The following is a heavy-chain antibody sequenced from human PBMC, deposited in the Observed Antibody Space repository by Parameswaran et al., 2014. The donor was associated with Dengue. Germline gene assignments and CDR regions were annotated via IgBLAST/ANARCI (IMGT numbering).Heavy chain of an antibody. J-gene: IGHJ4*02. CDR2: IYYSGST. Sequence: WIRQPQEGLEWIGYIYYSGSTYYNPSLKSRVTISVDTSKNQFSLKLSSVTAADTAVYYCARMDSSGWYTSLDYWGQGTLVTVSS. CDR3: ARMDSSGWYTSLDY. D-gene: IGHD6-19*01. V-gene: IGHV4-31*02.